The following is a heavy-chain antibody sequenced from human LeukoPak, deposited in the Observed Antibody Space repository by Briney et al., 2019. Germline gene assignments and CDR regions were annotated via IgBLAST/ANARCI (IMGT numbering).Heavy chain of an antibody. CDR1: GFTFSSYA. Sequence: PGGSLRLSCAASGFTFSSYAMHWVRQAPGKGLEWVAVISYDGSNKYYADSVKGRFTISRDNSKNTLYLQMNSLRAEGTAVYYCARAATIVVVIAYYFDYWGQGTLVTVSS. CDR2: ISYDGSNK. CDR3: ARAATIVVVIAYYFDY. D-gene: IGHD3-22*01. J-gene: IGHJ4*02. V-gene: IGHV3-30-3*01.